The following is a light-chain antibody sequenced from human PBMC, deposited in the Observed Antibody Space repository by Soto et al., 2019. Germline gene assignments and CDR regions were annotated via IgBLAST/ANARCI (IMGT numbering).Light chain of an antibody. V-gene: IGKV3-11*01. CDR1: QSVSSY. CDR2: DAS. CDR3: QQRSNWPP. J-gene: IGKJ1*01. Sequence: EIVLTQSPATLSLSPGERATLSCRASQSVSSYLAWYQQKPGQAPRLLIYDASNRATGIPARFSGSGSGTDFTLTISSLEPGDFAVYYCQQRSNWPPFGQGTKVEIK.